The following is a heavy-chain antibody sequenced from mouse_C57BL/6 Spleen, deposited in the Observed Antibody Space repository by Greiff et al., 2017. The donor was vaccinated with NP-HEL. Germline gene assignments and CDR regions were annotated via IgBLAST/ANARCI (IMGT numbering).Heavy chain of an antibody. CDR2: ISDGGSYT. CDR3: ARGGYGNPYAMDY. Sequence: EVKLMESGGGLVKPGGSLKLSCAASGFTFSSYAMSWVRQTPEKRLEWVATISDGGSYTYYPDNVKGRFPISRDNAKNNLYLQMSQLKSEDTAMYYCARGGYGNPYAMDYWGQGTSVTVSS. V-gene: IGHV5-4*03. D-gene: IGHD2-1*01. J-gene: IGHJ4*01. CDR1: GFTFSSYA.